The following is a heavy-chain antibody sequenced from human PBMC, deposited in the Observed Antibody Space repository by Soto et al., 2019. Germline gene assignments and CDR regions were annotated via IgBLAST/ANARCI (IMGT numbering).Heavy chain of an antibody. J-gene: IGHJ6*02. CDR1: GGSISSGGYY. CDR2: IYYSGST. Sequence: QVQLQESGPGLVKPSQTLSLTCTVSGGSISSGGYYWSWIRQHPGKGLEWIGYIYYSGSTYYNPSLKSRVTISVDTSKTQSPLKLSSVTAADTAVYYCARDRGVRGVISYYYYYGMDVWGQGTTVTVSS. CDR3: ARDRGVRGVISYYYYYGMDV. D-gene: IGHD3-10*01. V-gene: IGHV4-31*03.